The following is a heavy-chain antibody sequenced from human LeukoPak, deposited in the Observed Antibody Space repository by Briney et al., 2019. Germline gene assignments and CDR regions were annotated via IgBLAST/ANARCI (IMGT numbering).Heavy chain of an antibody. J-gene: IGHJ4*02. CDR1: GGSFSGYY. CDR2: INHSGST. V-gene: IGHV4-34*01. Sequence: SETLSLTCAVYGGSFSGYYWSWIRQPPGKGLEWIGEINHSGSTNYNPSLKSRVTISVDTSKNQFSLKLSSVTAADTAVYYRARGYYYDSSGYNYWGQGTLVTVSS. CDR3: ARGYYYDSSGYNY. D-gene: IGHD3-22*01.